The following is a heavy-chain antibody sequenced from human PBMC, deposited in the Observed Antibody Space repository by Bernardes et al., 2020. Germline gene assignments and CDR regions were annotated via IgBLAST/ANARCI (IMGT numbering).Heavy chain of an antibody. Sequence: ETLSLTCTVSGGSVSSGSYYWSWIRQPPGKGLEWIGYMYRSGNTNYNPSLKSRVTISADTSKNQFSLRLSSLTAADTAVYYCATLMRTGTTTPLDYWGQGILVTVSS. V-gene: IGHV4-61*01. CDR2: MYRSGNT. CDR1: GGSVSSGSYY. J-gene: IGHJ4*02. D-gene: IGHD1-7*01. CDR3: ATLMRTGTTTPLDY.